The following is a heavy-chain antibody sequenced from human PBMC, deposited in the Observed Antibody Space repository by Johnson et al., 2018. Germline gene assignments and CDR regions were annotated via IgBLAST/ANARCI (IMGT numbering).Heavy chain of an antibody. Sequence: VQLVESGGGVVQPGRSLRLSCAASGFTFSSYGMHWVRQAPGKGLEWVSGISWNSGSIGYADSVKGRFTISRDNAKNSLYLQMNSLRGEDTALYYCAKDMAGGIVGATTSHYYYGMDVGGQGTTVTVSS. CDR1: GFTFSSYG. CDR2: ISWNSGSI. V-gene: IGHV3-9*01. CDR3: AKDMAGGIVGATTSHYYYGMDV. D-gene: IGHD1-26*01. J-gene: IGHJ6*02.